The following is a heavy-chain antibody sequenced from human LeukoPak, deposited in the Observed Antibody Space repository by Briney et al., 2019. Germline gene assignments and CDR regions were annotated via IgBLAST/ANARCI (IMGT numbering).Heavy chain of an antibody. Sequence: ETLCLTCTVSGGSISSSSYYWGWIRQPPGKGLEWIGSMYHSGSTYYSPSLKSRVTISADMSKNQFSLKLSSVTAADTAVYYCARIPIVVVPGFFDYWGQGALVADPS. J-gene: IGHJ4*02. CDR1: GGSISSSSYY. V-gene: IGHV4-39*01. CDR2: MYHSGST. D-gene: IGHD3-22*01. CDR3: ARIPIVVVPGFFDY.